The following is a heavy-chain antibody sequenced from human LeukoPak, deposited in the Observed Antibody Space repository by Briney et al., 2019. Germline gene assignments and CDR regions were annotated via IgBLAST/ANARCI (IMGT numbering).Heavy chain of an antibody. CDR1: GGSIGSYY. V-gene: IGHV4-59*01. CDR3: ARDRSAGWFDP. Sequence: MASETLSLTCTVSGGSIGSYYWSWIRQPPGKGLEWIGYIYYSGSTNYNPSLKSRVTISVDTSKNQFSLKLSSVTAADTAVYYCARDRSAGWFDPWGQGTLVTVSS. CDR2: IYYSGST. J-gene: IGHJ5*02.